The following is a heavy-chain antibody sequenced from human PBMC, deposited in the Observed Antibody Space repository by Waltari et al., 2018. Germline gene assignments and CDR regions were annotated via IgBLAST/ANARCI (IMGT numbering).Heavy chain of an antibody. D-gene: IGHD3-10*01. Sequence: QVQLQQWGAGLLKPSETLSLTCAVYGGSFSGYYWSWIRQPPGKGLEWIGEINHSGSTNYNPALKSRVTISVDTSKNQFSLKLSSVTAADTAVYYCARDRGITMVRGGHWFDPWGQGTLVTVSS. CDR3: ARDRGITMVRGGHWFDP. V-gene: IGHV4-34*01. J-gene: IGHJ5*02. CDR1: GGSFSGYY. CDR2: INHSGST.